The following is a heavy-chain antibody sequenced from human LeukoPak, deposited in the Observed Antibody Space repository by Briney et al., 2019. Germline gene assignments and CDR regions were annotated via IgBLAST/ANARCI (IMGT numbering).Heavy chain of an antibody. CDR3: ARAVGGDGSGSL. V-gene: IGHV3-7*01. CDR1: GSTFSSYW. CDR2: IKQDGSEK. D-gene: IGHD3-10*01. Sequence: GGSLRLSCAASGSTFSSYWMSWVRQAPGKGLEWVANIKQDGSEKYYVDSVKGRFTISRDNAKNSLYLQMNSLRAEDTAVYYCARAVGGDGSGSLWGPGTLVTVSS. J-gene: IGHJ4*02.